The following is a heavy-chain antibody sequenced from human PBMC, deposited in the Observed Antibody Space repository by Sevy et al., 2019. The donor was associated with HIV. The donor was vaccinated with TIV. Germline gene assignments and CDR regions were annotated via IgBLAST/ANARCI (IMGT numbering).Heavy chain of an antibody. CDR3: ARHWPGEDIVVEVAALAFDM. D-gene: IGHD2-15*01. CDR1: GYSFTSYW. V-gene: IGHV5-51*01. Sequence: GESLKISCKGSGYSFTSYWIGWVRQMPGKGLGWMGIIYPGDSDTRYSPTFQGQVTISAAKSISTAYLQWSSLKASDTAMYYCARHWPGEDIVVEVAALAFDMWGQGTMVTVSS. J-gene: IGHJ3*02. CDR2: IYPGDSDT.